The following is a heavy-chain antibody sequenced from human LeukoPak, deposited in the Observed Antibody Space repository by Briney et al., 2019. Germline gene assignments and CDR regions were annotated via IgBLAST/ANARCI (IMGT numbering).Heavy chain of an antibody. CDR2: ISYDGSNK. V-gene: IGHV3-30-3*01. D-gene: IGHD2-15*01. CDR3: ARDLEDCSGGSCYSWFDP. Sequence: GRSLRLSCAASGFTFSRYAMHWVRQAPGKGLEWVAVISYDGSNKYYADSVKGRSTISRDNSKNTLYLQMNSLRAEDTAVYYCARDLEDCSGGSCYSWFDPWGQGTLVTVSS. J-gene: IGHJ5*02. CDR1: GFTFSRYA.